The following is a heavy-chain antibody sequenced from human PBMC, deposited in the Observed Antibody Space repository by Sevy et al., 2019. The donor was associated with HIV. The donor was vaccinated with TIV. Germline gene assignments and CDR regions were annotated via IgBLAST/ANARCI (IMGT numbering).Heavy chain of an antibody. J-gene: IGHJ4*02. CDR2: LWFEGDNE. CDR3: ARAAAGTWPTLLFDY. V-gene: IGHV3-30-3*01. D-gene: IGHD6-13*01. Sequence: GGSLRLSCAASGFTFSTYAMHWVRQAPGKGLEWVTILWFEGDNEYYADSVRGRFSISRDNSKDTLYLQMNFLRVEDTAVYYCARAAAGTWPTLLFDYWGQGALVTVSS. CDR1: GFTFSTYA.